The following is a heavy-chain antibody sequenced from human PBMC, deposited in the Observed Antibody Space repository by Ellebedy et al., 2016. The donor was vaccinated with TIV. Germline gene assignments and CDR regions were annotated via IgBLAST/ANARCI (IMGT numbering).Heavy chain of an antibody. Sequence: GESLKISXAASGFTFSSYGMHWVRQAPGEGLEWVANINLGGSQVYYVDSVRGRFTISRDNARNSLYLQMNSLRAEDTAVYYCYGRGDFDFWGQGTLVTVSS. V-gene: IGHV3-7*01. CDR2: INLGGSQV. CDR3: YGRGDFDF. J-gene: IGHJ4*02. CDR1: GFTFSSYG. D-gene: IGHD4-17*01.